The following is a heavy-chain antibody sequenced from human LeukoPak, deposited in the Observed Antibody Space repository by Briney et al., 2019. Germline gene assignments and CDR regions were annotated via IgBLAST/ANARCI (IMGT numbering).Heavy chain of an antibody. CDR3: ASGRYSYGQPTL. D-gene: IGHD5-18*01. J-gene: IGHJ3*01. Sequence: SETLSLTCTVSGGSISSSSYYWGWIRQPPGKGLEWIGSIYYSGSTYYNPSLKSRVTISVDTSKNQFSLKLSSVTAADTAVYYCASGRYSYGQPTLWGQGTMVTVSS. CDR2: IYYSGST. CDR1: GGSISSSSYY. V-gene: IGHV4-39*07.